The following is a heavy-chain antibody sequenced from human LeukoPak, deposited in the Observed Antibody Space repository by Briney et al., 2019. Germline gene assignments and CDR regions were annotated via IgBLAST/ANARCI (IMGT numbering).Heavy chain of an antibody. CDR1: GGSFSGYY. V-gene: IGHV4-34*01. D-gene: IGHD5-18*01. CDR2: INHSGST. J-gene: IGHJ4*02. CDR3: AREGYSYGYYFDY. Sequence: SETLSLTCAVYGGSFSGYYWSWIRQPPGKGLEWIGEINHSGSTNYNPSLKSRVTISVGTSKNQFSLKLSSVTAADTAVYYCAREGYSYGYYFDYWGQGTLVTVSS.